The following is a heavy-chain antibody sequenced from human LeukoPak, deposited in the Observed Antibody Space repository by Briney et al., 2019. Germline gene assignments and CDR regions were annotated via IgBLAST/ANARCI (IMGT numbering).Heavy chain of an antibody. CDR2: ISGSGGST. CDR3: ARSSIGSMSYFDY. D-gene: IGHD2/OR15-2a*01. CDR1: GFTFSSYA. J-gene: IGHJ4*02. V-gene: IGHV3-23*01. Sequence: PGGSLRLSCAASGFTFSSYAMSWVRQAPGKGLEWVSAISGSGGSTYYADSVKGRFTISRDNSKNTLFLQMNSLRAEDTAVYYCARSSIGSMSYFDYWGQGTLVTVSS.